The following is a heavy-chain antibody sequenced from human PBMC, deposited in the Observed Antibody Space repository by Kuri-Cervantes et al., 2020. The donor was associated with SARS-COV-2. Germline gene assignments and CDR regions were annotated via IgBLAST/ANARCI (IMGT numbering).Heavy chain of an antibody. Sequence: SETLSLTCTASGDSVSSRYWSWIRQPPGKGLEWIGSIYHSGSTYYNPSLKSRVTISVDTSKNQFSLKLSSVTATDTAVYYCARGGVDTAMGADYWGQGTLVTVSS. CDR2: IYHSGST. J-gene: IGHJ4*02. CDR1: GDSVSSRY. CDR3: ARGGVDTAMGADY. V-gene: IGHV4-38-2*02. D-gene: IGHD5-18*01.